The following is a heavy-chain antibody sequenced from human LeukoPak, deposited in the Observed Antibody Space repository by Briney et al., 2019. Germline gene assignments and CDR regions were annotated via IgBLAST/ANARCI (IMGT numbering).Heavy chain of an antibody. J-gene: IGHJ5*02. CDR2: ISYDGSNK. CDR1: GFTLSSYA. D-gene: IGHD3-22*01. CDR3: ARVGALDSSGSPFDP. V-gene: IGHV3-30-3*01. Sequence: PGRSLRLSCAASGFTLSSYAMHWVRQAPGKGLEWVAVISYDGSNKYYADSVKGRFTISRDNSKNTLYLQMNSLRAEDTAVYYCARVGALDSSGSPFDPWGQGTLVTVSS.